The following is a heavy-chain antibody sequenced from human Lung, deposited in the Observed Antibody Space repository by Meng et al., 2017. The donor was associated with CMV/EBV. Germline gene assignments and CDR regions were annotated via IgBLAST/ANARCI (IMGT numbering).Heavy chain of an antibody. J-gene: IGHJ6*02. CDR1: GYTFTGYY. V-gene: IGHV1-2*02. CDR3: ERAGSSTSCYPYYYYYYGMDV. Sequence: ASVXVSXKASGYTFTGYYMHWVRQAPGQGLEWMGWINPNSGGTNYAQKFQGRVTMTRDTSISTAYMELSRLRSDDAAAYYCERAGSSTSCYPYYYYYYGMDVWXQGTTVTVSS. D-gene: IGHD2-2*01. CDR2: INPNSGGT.